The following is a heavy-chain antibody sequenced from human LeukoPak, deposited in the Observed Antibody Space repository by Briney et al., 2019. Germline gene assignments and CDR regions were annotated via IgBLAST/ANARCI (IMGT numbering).Heavy chain of an antibody. CDR2: INHSGST. CDR3: ARGPDHYYYYYMDV. Sequence: PSETLSLTCAVYGGSFSGYYWRWIRQPPGKGLEWIGEINHSGSTNYNPSLKSRVTISVDTSKNQFSLKLSSVTAADTAVYYCARGPDHYYYYYMDVWGKGTTVTVSS. V-gene: IGHV4-34*01. J-gene: IGHJ6*03. CDR1: GGSFSGYY. D-gene: IGHD1-14*01.